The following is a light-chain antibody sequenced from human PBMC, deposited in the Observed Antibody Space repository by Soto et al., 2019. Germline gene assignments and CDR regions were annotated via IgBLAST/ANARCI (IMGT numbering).Light chain of an antibody. CDR1: QDIGTY. Sequence: IPMTQSPSSLSSSTGDRVTLPCRASQDIGTYLAWYQQKPGKAPKLLIYAASSLQSGVPSRFSGSGSGTDFTLTISWLQSEDFATYYCQHYYNYPRTFGQGTKVDIK. CDR3: QHYYNYPRT. V-gene: IGKV1-8*01. CDR2: AAS. J-gene: IGKJ1*01.